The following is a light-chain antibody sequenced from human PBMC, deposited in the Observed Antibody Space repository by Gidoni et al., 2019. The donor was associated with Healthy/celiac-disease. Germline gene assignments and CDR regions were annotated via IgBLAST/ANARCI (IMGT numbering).Light chain of an antibody. CDR1: QSVSSN. J-gene: IGKJ2*01. V-gene: IGKV3-15*01. Sequence: PGERATLSCRASQSVSSNLAWYQQKPGQAPRLLIYGASTRATGIPARFSGSGSGTEFTLTISSLQSEDFAVYYCQQYNNWPLYTFGQXTKLEIK. CDR2: GAS. CDR3: QQYNNWPLYT.